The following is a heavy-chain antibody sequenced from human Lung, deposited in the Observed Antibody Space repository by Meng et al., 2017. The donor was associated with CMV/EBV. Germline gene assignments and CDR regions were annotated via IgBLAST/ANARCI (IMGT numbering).Heavy chain of an antibody. J-gene: IGHJ4*02. CDR1: GFSSSRYW. V-gene: IGHV3-7*04. CDR3: GGVGIGY. Sequence: EGEWGECGGDLVQPGEFLRLSCAASGFSSSRYWMNWYRQAPGKGLEWVANTNEDGSKKYYVDSVKGRFTISRDNAKNSLYLQMNSLRVEDTAIYYCGGVGIGYWGQGTLVTVSS. CDR2: TNEDGSKK. D-gene: IGHD3-10*01.